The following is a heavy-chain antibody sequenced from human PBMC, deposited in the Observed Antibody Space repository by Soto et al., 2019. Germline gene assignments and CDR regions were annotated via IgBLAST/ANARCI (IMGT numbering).Heavy chain of an antibody. CDR2: IKEDGSEK. CDR1: GFTFSGYW. J-gene: IGHJ4*02. CDR3: ARSGSENDF. Sequence: EVQLVESGGGLVQPGGPLRLSCAASGFTFSGYWMSWVRQAPGKGLEWVANIKEDGSEKNYVDSVKGRFTISRDNAMNSLYLEMNSLRAEDTAVYYCARSGSENDFWGQGTLVTVSS. V-gene: IGHV3-7*03. D-gene: IGHD5-12*01.